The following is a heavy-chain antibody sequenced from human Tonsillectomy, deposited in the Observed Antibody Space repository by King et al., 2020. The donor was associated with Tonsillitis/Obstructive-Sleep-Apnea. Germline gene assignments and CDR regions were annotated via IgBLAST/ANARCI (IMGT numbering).Heavy chain of an antibody. Sequence: VQLQESGPGLVKPSETLSLTCTVSGGSISSYYWSWIRQPPGKGLEWIGYIYYSGSTNYNPSLKSRVTISVDTSKNQFSLKLSSVTAADTAVYYCARLDYGDSVWDYWGQGTLVTVSS. CDR3: ARLDYGDSVWDY. D-gene: IGHD4-17*01. CDR1: GGSISSYY. J-gene: IGHJ4*02. CDR2: IYYSGST. V-gene: IGHV4-59*01.